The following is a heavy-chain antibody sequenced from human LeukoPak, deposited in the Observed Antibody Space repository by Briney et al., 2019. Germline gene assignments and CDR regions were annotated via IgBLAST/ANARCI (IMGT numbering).Heavy chain of an antibody. CDR1: GFTFSSYG. Sequence: GGSLRLSCAASGFTFSSYGMHWVRQAPGKGLEWVANIKQDGGEKFYVDSVKGRFTISRDNAKNSLYLQMNSLRAEDTAVYYCAREDHSNYNYWGQGTLVTVSS. CDR3: AREDHSNYNY. V-gene: IGHV3-7*01. CDR2: IKQDGGEK. D-gene: IGHD4-11*01. J-gene: IGHJ4*02.